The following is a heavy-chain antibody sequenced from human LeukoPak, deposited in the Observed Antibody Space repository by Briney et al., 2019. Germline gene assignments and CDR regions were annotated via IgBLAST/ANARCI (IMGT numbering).Heavy chain of an antibody. J-gene: IGHJ4*02. CDR3: AREGPRGNSQFDY. Sequence: PGGSLRLSCAASGFTVSSNHMNWVRQAPGKGLEWVALIWYDGSNKYYTDSVKGRFTISRDNSRNTLYLEMNSLRAEDTAIYYCAREGPRGNSQFDYWGQGTLVTVSS. CDR2: IWYDGSNK. CDR1: GFTVSSNH. V-gene: IGHV3-33*08. D-gene: IGHD2/OR15-2a*01.